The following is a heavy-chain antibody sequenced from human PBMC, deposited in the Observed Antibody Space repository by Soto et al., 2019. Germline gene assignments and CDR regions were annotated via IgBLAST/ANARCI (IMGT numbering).Heavy chain of an antibody. J-gene: IGHJ5*02. CDR1: GFSLSNAGSG. CDR3: ARSISLPASADNWFDP. D-gene: IGHD2-2*01. CDR2: IHSDGAK. V-gene: IGHV2-26*01. Sequence: SGPTLVNTTETLTLTCTVSGFSLSNAGSGVSSIRQPPGKALEWTAHIHSDGAKTYSSSLQSRLTISLDYSRRQVVLTLTKLAPMDTATYYCARSISLPASADNWFDPVGQGTPVTVSS.